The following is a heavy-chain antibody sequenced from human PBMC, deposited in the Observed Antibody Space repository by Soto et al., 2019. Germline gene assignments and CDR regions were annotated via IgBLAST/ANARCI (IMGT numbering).Heavy chain of an antibody. D-gene: IGHD4-17*01. V-gene: IGHV3-15*07. Sequence: EVQLVESGGGLVKPGGSLRLSCAASGFTFSNAWMNWVRQAPGKGLEWVGRIKSKTDGGTTDYAAPVKGRFTISRDDSKNTLYLQMNSLKTEDTAVYYCEGYGDYEDYYYGMDVWGQGTTVTVSS. CDR3: EGYGDYEDYYYGMDV. J-gene: IGHJ6*02. CDR1: GFTFSNAW. CDR2: IKSKTDGGTT.